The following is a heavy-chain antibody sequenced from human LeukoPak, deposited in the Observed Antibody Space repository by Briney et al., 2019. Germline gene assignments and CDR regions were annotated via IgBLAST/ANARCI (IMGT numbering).Heavy chain of an antibody. V-gene: IGHV1-46*01. CDR3: ARDVRIAAPRGAFDI. Sequence: ASVKVSCKASGYTFTSYYMHWVRQAPGQGLEWMGIINPSGGSTSYAQKFQGRVTMTRDTSTSTVYMELSSLRSEDTAVYYCARDVRIAAPRGAFDIWGQGTMVTVSS. CDR2: INPSGGST. D-gene: IGHD6-6*01. CDR1: GYTFTSYY. J-gene: IGHJ3*02.